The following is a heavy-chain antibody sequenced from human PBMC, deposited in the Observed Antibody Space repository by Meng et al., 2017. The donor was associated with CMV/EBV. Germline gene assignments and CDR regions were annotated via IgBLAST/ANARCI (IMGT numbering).Heavy chain of an antibody. Sequence: GSLRLSCTVSGGSISSSSYYWGWIRQPPGKGLEWIGSTYYSGSTYYNPSLKSRVTISVDTSKNQFSLKLSSVTAADTAVYYCARDDPVVPAATFFDYWGQGTLVTVSS. CDR3: ARDDPVVPAATFFDY. CDR1: GGSISSSSYY. D-gene: IGHD2-2*01. V-gene: IGHV4-39*07. CDR2: TYYSGST. J-gene: IGHJ4*02.